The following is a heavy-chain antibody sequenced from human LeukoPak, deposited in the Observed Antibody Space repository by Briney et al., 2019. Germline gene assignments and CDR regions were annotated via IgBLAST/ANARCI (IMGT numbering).Heavy chain of an antibody. V-gene: IGHV3-23*01. CDR2: ISGSGGST. CDR3: AKTLTAYYYGSGSHEFDC. CDR1: GFTFSSYA. Sequence: GGSLRLSCAASGFTFSSYAMSWVRQAPGKGLEWVSAISGSGGSTYYAGSVKGRFTISRDSSKNTLYLQMNSLRAEDTAAYYCAKTLTAYYYGSGSHEFDCWGQGTLVTVSS. D-gene: IGHD3-10*01. J-gene: IGHJ4*02.